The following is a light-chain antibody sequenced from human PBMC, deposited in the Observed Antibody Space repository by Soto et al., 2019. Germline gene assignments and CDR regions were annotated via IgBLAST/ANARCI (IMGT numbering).Light chain of an antibody. J-gene: IGKJ2*01. CDR3: QQLNSYPFI. V-gene: IGKV1-9*01. CDR2: AAS. CDR1: QGIRSH. Sequence: DIQLTQSPSFLSASIGDRVTITCRASQGIRSHLAWYQQRPGRAPKLLIYAASTLQSGVPSRFSGSGSGTEFTLTINSLQPEDFATYYCQQLNSYPFIFGQGTKLEIK.